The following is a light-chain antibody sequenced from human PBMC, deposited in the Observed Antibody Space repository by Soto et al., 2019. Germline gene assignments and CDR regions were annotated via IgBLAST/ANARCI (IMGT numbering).Light chain of an antibody. Sequence: DIQMTQSPSSLPASVGDRVTITCQASQDINNALNWYQQKPGKAPKLLISDALNLEIGVPSRFSGGASGTLFTLTITSLQPEHIATYYCQQFYSLLLTFGGGTKVDIK. J-gene: IGKJ4*01. CDR2: DAL. CDR3: QQFYSLLLT. V-gene: IGKV1-33*01. CDR1: QDINNA.